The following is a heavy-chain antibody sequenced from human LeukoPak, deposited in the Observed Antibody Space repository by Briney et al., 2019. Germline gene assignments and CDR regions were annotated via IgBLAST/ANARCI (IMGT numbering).Heavy chain of an antibody. CDR3: AKDRSSAWYAGGFDY. D-gene: IGHD6-19*01. J-gene: IGHJ4*02. CDR2: ISGSGAST. Sequence: GGSLRLSCAASGFTFSNHAISWVRQAPGRGLEWVSVISGSGASTYYADSVRGRFTISRDNSNNTLYLQMNSLRAEDTAVYYCAKDRSSAWYAGGFDYWGQGTLVTVSS. CDR1: GFTFSNHA. V-gene: IGHV3-23*01.